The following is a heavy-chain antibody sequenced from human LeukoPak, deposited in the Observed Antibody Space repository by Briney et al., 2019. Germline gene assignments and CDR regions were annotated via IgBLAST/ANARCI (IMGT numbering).Heavy chain of an antibody. J-gene: IGHJ4*02. Sequence: SETLSLTCTVSGGSISSYYWSWIRQPPGKGLEWIGYIYYSGSTNYNPSLKSRVTISVDTSKNQFSLKLSSVTAADTAVYYCASLSYYYDSSGYYYWGQGTLVTVSS. D-gene: IGHD3-22*01. CDR1: GGSISSYY. V-gene: IGHV4-59*08. CDR2: IYYSGST. CDR3: ASLSYYYDSSGYYY.